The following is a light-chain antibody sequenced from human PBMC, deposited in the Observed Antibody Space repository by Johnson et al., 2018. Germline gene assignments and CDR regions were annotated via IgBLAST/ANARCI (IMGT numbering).Light chain of an antibody. CDR1: SSNIGNNY. V-gene: IGLV1-51*02. Sequence: QSVLTQPPSVSAAPGQKVTISCSGSSSNIGNNYVSWYQQLPGTAPKLLIYENNKRPSGIPDRFSGSKSGTSATLGITGLQIGDEADYYCGTWDSSLSAVNVFGTGTKVTVL. CDR3: GTWDSSLSAVNV. J-gene: IGLJ1*01. CDR2: ENN.